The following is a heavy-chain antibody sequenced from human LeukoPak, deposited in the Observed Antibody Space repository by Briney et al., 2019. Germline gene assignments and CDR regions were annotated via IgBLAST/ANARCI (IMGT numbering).Heavy chain of an antibody. V-gene: IGHV1-2*02. CDR2: INPNSGGT. Sequence: ASVKVSCKASGYTFTGYYMHWVRQAPGQGLEWMGWINPNSGGTNYAQKFQGRVTMTRDTSISTAYMELSRLRSDDTAVYYCASRPDSSGWYGSLDPWGQGTLVTVSS. J-gene: IGHJ5*02. D-gene: IGHD6-19*01. CDR3: ASRPDSSGWYGSLDP. CDR1: GYTFTGYY.